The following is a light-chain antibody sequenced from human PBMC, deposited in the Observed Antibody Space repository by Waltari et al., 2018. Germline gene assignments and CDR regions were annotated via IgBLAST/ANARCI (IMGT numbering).Light chain of an antibody. CDR3: QQLKSSPNT. CDR2: GAS. Sequence: DIQLTQSPSFLSASVGDRVTITCRASQGISTYLAWYQQKPGRAPKLLIYGASTLQRGVPSRFSGSGSATEFILTINSLQPEDFATYYCQQLKSSPNTFGQGTKLEIK. CDR1: QGISTY. V-gene: IGKV1-9*01. J-gene: IGKJ2*01.